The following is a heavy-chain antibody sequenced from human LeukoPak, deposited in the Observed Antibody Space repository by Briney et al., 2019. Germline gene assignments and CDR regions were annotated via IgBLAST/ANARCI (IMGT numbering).Heavy chain of an antibody. D-gene: IGHD6-6*01. J-gene: IGHJ4*02. CDR1: GFTLRNAW. Sequence: PGGSLRLSCAPSGFTLRNAWMSWVRQAPRRGLEWVVRIKIKVVGGTADYAAAVEGRFTISRDDSENTLSLQMVSLRAEDTAVYYCARDLGIAARPVFDQWGQGTLVTVSS. CDR3: ARDLGIAARPVFDQ. V-gene: IGHV3-15*01. CDR2: IKIKVVGGTA.